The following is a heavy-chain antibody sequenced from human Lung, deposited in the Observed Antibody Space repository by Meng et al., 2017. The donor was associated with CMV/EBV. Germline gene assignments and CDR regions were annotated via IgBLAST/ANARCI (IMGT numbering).Heavy chain of an antibody. J-gene: IGHJ6*02. Sequence: SXXVSXKASGYTFTDYYMHWVRQAPGQGLEWMGWINPNSGGTNYAQKFQGRVAMTRDTSISTAYMELSRPRSDDTAVYYCARPIGPSRDYYYGMDGWGQGTXVTVSS. CDR3: ARPIGPSRDYYYGMDG. V-gene: IGHV1-2*02. CDR1: GYTFTDYY. CDR2: INPNSGGT. D-gene: IGHD2/OR15-2a*01.